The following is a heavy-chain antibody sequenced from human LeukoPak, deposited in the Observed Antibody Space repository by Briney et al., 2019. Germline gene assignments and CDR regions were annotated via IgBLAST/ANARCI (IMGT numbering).Heavy chain of an antibody. D-gene: IGHD3-22*01. V-gene: IGHV3-23*01. CDR2: ISGSGGST. J-gene: IGHJ3*02. Sequence: GGSLRLSCAASGFTFSSYAMSWVRQAPGKGLEWVSAISGSGGSTYYADSVKGRFTISRDNSKNTLYLQINSLRAEDTAVYYCAKDAARTMIVVVIGAFDIWGQGTMVTVSS. CDR1: GFTFSSYA. CDR3: AKDAARTMIVVVIGAFDI.